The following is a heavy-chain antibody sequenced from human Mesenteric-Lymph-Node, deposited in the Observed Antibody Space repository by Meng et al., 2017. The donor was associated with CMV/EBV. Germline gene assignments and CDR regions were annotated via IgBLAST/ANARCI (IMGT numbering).Heavy chain of an antibody. CDR1: GYTFTSYD. J-gene: IGHJ5*02. CDR3: ARGVAAAES. V-gene: IGHV1-8*01. Sequence: ASVKVSCKASGYTFTSYDIHWVRQATGQGLEWMGWMIPKGGNTGYAQKFQGRVTMTRNTSISTAYMELSSLRSEDTAVYYCARGVAAAESWGQGTLVTVSS. CDR2: MIPKGGNT. D-gene: IGHD6-13*01.